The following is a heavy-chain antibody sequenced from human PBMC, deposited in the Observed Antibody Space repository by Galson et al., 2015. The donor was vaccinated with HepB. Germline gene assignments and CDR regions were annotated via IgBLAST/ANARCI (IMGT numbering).Heavy chain of an antibody. CDR1: GGTFSSYA. Sequence: SVKVSYKASGGTFSSYAISWVRQAPGQGLEWMGGIIPIFGTANYAQKFQGRVTITADESTSTAYMELSSLRSEDTAVYYCARERQLEVSDAFDIWGQGTMVTVSS. V-gene: IGHV1-69*13. CDR3: ARERQLEVSDAFDI. J-gene: IGHJ3*02. D-gene: IGHD6-6*01. CDR2: IIPIFGTA.